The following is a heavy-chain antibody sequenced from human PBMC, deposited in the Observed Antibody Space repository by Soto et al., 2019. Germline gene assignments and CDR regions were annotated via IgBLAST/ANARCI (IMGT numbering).Heavy chain of an antibody. CDR3: ARHITMDPLLVY. Sequence: EVQLVESGGGLIQPGGSLRLSCAASGFTVSSNYMSWVRQAPGKGLELVSVIYSGGSTYYADSVKGRFTISRDNSKNTLYLQMNSLRAEDTAVYYCARHITMDPLLVYWGQGTLVTVSS. D-gene: IGHD3-10*01. CDR1: GFTVSSNY. V-gene: IGHV3-53*01. J-gene: IGHJ4*02. CDR2: IYSGGST.